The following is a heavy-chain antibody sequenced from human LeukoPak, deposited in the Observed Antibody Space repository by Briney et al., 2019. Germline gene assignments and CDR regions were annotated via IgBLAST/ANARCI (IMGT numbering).Heavy chain of an antibody. V-gene: IGHV4-38-2*01. CDR2: IYHSGIT. Sequence: VPPSETLSLTCAVSGYSISSGYYWGWIRQPPGKGLEWIWSIYHSGITYYNPSLKSRVTISVDTSKNQFSLKLSSVTAADTAVYYCARVSCYDSSGSFDYWGQGTLVTVSS. CDR1: GYSISSGYY. CDR3: ARVSCYDSSGSFDY. D-gene: IGHD3-22*01. J-gene: IGHJ4*02.